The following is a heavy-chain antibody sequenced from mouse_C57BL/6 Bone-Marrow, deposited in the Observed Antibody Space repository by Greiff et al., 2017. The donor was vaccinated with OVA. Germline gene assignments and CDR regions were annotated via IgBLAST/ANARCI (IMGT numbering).Heavy chain of an antibody. Sequence: VKLMESGAELARPGASVKLSCKASGYTFTSYGISWVKQRTGQGLEWIGEIYPRSGNTYYNEKFKGKATLTADKSSITAYMELRSLTSEDSAVYFCAREGRTGQLRLRDYFDDWGQGTTLTVSS. CDR3: AREGRTGQLRLRDYFDD. CDR1: GYTFTSYG. V-gene: IGHV1-81*01. D-gene: IGHD3-2*02. CDR2: IYPRSGNT. J-gene: IGHJ2*01.